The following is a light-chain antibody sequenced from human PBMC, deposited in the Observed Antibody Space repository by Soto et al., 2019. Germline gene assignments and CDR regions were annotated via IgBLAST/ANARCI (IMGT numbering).Light chain of an antibody. Sequence: QSVLTQPRSVSGSPGQSVTISCTGTSSDVGGYNYVSWYQQHPGKAPKLMIYDVSKWPSGVPDRFSGSKSGNTASLTISGLQAEDEAEYYCCSYGGSYTWVFGGGTKLTVL. CDR2: DVS. V-gene: IGLV2-11*01. CDR1: SSDVGGYNY. J-gene: IGLJ3*02. CDR3: CSYGGSYTWV.